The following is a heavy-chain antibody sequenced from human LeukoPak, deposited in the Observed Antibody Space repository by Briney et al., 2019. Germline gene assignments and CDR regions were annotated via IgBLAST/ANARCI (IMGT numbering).Heavy chain of an antibody. CDR1: GYTFTSYY. CDR2: INPSGGST. J-gene: IGHJ6*03. CDR3: ARVVVPAHMDV. Sequence: GASVKVSCKASGYTFTSYYMHWVRQAPGQGLEWMGIINPSGGSTSYAQKFQGRVTMTRDTSTSTVYMELSRLRSDDTAVYYCARVVVPAHMDVWGKGTTVTVSS. D-gene: IGHD2-2*01. V-gene: IGHV1-46*01.